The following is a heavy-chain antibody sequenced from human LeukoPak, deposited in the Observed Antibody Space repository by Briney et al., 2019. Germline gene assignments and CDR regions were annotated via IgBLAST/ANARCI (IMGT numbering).Heavy chain of an antibody. CDR1: GGTFSSYA. V-gene: IGHV1-69*06. Sequence: SVKVSCKASGGTFSSYAISWVRQAPGQGLEWMGGIIPIFGTANYAQKLQGRVTITADKSTSTAYMGLSSLRSEDTAVYYCASSGSYLSGGDYWGQGTLVTVSS. J-gene: IGHJ4*02. CDR2: IIPIFGTA. CDR3: ASSGSYLSGGDY. D-gene: IGHD1-26*01.